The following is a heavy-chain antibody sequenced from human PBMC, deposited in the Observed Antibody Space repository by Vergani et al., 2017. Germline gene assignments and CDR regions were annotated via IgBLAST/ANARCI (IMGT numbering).Heavy chain of an antibody. J-gene: IGHJ6*02. Sequence: QVQLQESGPGLVKPSETLSLTCTVSGCSISSYYWSWIRQPPGTGLEWIWYIYYSGSTNYNPSLKSRVTISVDTSKNQFSLKLSSVTAADTAVYYCAVGYCSGGSCYPHYGMDVWGQGTTVTVSS. CDR1: GCSISSYY. D-gene: IGHD2-15*01. CDR2: IYYSGST. CDR3: AVGYCSGGSCYPHYGMDV. V-gene: IGHV4-59*08.